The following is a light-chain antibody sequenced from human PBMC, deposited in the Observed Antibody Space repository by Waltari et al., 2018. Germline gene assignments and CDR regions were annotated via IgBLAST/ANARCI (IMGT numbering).Light chain of an antibody. CDR2: GAS. CDR1: QSVSSSY. V-gene: IGKV3-20*01. CDR3: QQYGSSPLLT. Sequence: EIVLTQSPGTLSLSPGERAPLSCRASQSVSSSYLAWYQHKPGQAPRLLIYGASSRATGIPDRFSGSGSGTDFTLTISRLEPEDFAVYYCQQYGSSPLLTFGGGTQVEIK. J-gene: IGKJ4*01.